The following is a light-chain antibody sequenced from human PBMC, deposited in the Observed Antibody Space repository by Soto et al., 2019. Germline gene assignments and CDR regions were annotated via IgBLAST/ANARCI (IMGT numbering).Light chain of an antibody. Sequence: QSVLTQPASVSGSPGQSITISCTGTSSDVGGYNYVSWYQHHPGKAPKLIIYDVTNRPPGASNPFSGSKSGNTASLTISGLQPEDEADYYCSSYTTSNTRQIVFGTGTKVTVL. CDR3: SSYTTSNTRQIV. J-gene: IGLJ1*01. CDR2: DVT. CDR1: SSDVGGYNY. V-gene: IGLV2-14*03.